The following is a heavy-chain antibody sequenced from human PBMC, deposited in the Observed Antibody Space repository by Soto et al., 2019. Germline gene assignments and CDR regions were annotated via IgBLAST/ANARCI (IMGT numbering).Heavy chain of an antibody. D-gene: IGHD3-9*01. V-gene: IGHV1-69*13. CDR1: GGTFSSYA. Sequence: SVKVSCKASGGTFSSYAISWVRQAPGQGLEWMGGIIPIFGTANYAQKFQGRVTITADESTSTAYMELSSLRSEDTAVYYCARSPTTLYYDILTGSLGFDPWGQGTLVTVSS. CDR3: ARSPTTLYYDILTGSLGFDP. CDR2: IIPIFGTA. J-gene: IGHJ5*02.